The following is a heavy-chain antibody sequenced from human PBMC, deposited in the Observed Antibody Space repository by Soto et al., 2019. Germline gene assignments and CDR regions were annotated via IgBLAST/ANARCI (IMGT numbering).Heavy chain of an antibody. CDR1: GFTFSTYA. J-gene: IGHJ3*02. V-gene: IGHV3-48*04. D-gene: IGHD3-22*01. Sequence: GGSLRLSCAASGFTFSTYAMAWVRQAPGKGLEWVSYISSSGSTIYYADSVKGRFTISRDNAKNSLYLQMNSLRAEDTAVYYCANDYYDSSGYGAFDIWGQGTMVTVSS. CDR2: ISSSGSTI. CDR3: ANDYYDSSGYGAFDI.